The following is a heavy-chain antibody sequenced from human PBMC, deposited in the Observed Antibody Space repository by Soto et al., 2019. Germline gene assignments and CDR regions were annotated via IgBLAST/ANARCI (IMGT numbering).Heavy chain of an antibody. D-gene: IGHD2-21*02. J-gene: IGHJ4*02. CDR3: ARDLKGTGGDSWY. CDR1: GFTVSSNY. CDR2: ISSGGTT. V-gene: IGHV3-53*01. Sequence: EVQLVESGGGLVQPGGSLRLSCAASGFTVSSNYMNWVRQAPGKGLEWVSGISSGGTTYNADSVRGRFSISRDNSKNTLYVQMDSLRPEDTAMYYCARDLKGTGGDSWYWGQGTLVTVSS.